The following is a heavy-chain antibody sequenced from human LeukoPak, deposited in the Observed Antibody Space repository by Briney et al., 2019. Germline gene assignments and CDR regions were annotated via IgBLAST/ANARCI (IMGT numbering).Heavy chain of an antibody. Sequence: SETLSLTCTVSGGSISSYYWSWIRQPPGKGLEWIGEINHSGSTNYNPSLKSRVTISVGTSKNQFSLKLSSVTAADTAVYYCARGRRYYYDSSGYYWGNWFDPWGQGTLVTVSS. D-gene: IGHD3-22*01. CDR2: INHSGST. V-gene: IGHV4-34*01. CDR3: ARGRRYYYDSSGYYWGNWFDP. J-gene: IGHJ5*02. CDR1: GGSISSYY.